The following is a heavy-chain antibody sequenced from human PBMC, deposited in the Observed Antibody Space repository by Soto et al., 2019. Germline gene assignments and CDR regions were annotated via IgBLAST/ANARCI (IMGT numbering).Heavy chain of an antibody. D-gene: IGHD2-15*01. CDR3: ARAGAYCSGGSCYGQNWLDA. J-gene: IGHJ5*02. V-gene: IGHV3-23*01. CDR1: GFTFSTYA. Sequence: GGSLRLSCAASGFTFSTYAMIWVRQAPGKGLEWVSVITGSGGSTYYAESVKGRFTISRDNSENTLFLQMDSLRAEDTALYYCARAGAYCSGGSCYGQNWLDAWGQGTLVTVSS. CDR2: ITGSGGST.